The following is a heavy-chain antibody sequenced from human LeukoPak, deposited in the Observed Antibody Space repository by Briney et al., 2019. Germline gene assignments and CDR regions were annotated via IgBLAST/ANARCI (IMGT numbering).Heavy chain of an antibody. CDR1: GYTFTSYD. Sequence: ASVKVSCKASGYTFTSYDINWVRXAXGXGLEWMGWMXPNSGNXGYAQKFQGRVTMXRNTSISTAYMELSSLRSEDTAVYYCARVDTYYDFWSGYEGRGYWGQGTLVTVSS. CDR3: ARVDTYYDFWSGYEGRGY. CDR2: MXPNSGNX. D-gene: IGHD3-3*01. V-gene: IGHV1-8*01. J-gene: IGHJ4*02.